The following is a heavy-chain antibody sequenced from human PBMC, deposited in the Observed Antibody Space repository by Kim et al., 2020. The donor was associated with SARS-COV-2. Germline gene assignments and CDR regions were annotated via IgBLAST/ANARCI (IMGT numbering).Heavy chain of an antibody. V-gene: IGHV4-59*01. D-gene: IGHD3-9*01. Sequence: SETLSLTCTVSGGSISSYYWSWIRQPPGKGLEWIGYIYYSGSTNYNPSLKSRVTISVDTSKNQFSLKLSSVTAADTAVYYCARVPPSGILTGYAYYYYGMDVWGQGTTVTVSS. CDR2: IYYSGST. CDR3: ARVPPSGILTGYAYYYYGMDV. J-gene: IGHJ6*02. CDR1: GGSISSYY.